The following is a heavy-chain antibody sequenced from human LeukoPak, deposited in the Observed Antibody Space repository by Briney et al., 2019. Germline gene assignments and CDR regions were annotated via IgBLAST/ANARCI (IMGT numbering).Heavy chain of an antibody. CDR1: GFTFSSYG. J-gene: IGHJ5*02. CDR3: AKSGWFGELNWFDP. CDR2: ISGSGGST. Sequence: GGSLRLSCAASGFTFSSYGMSWVRQAPGKGLEWVSAISGSGGSTYYADSVKGRFTISRDNSKNTLYLQMNSLRAEDTAVYYCAKSGWFGELNWFDPWGQGTLVTVSS. V-gene: IGHV3-23*01. D-gene: IGHD3-10*01.